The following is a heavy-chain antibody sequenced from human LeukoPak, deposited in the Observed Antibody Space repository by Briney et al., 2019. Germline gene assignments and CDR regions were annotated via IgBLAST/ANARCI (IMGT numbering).Heavy chain of an antibody. D-gene: IGHD5-18*01. V-gene: IGHV1-3*01. CDR2: INAGNGNT. J-gene: IGHJ4*02. CDR3: ARGSEYSYGYYFDY. CDR1: GYTFTSYA. Sequence: GASVKVSCKASGYTFTSYAMHWVRQAPGQRLEWMGWINAGNGNTKYSQKFQGRVTMTRDTSTSTVYMELSSLRSEDTAVYYCARGSEYSYGYYFDYWGQGTLVTVSS.